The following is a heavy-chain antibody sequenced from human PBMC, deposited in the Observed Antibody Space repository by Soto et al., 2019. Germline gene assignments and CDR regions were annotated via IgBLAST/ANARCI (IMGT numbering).Heavy chain of an antibody. Sequence: TGGSLRLSCAASGFTFSNYVMSCVSKDTGKGLEWVSSISGSGDKTYYLDSVKGRFTISRDNSKNTLYLQMNSLRAEDTAVYYCAREVHLGYCSGGSCGYGMDVWGQGTTVTVSS. CDR3: AREVHLGYCSGGSCGYGMDV. J-gene: IGHJ6*02. D-gene: IGHD2-15*01. CDR1: GFTFSNYV. CDR2: ISGSGDKT. V-gene: IGHV3-23*01.